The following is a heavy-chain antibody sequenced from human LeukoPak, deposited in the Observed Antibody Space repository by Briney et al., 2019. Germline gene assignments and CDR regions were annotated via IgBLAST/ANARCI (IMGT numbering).Heavy chain of an antibody. CDR2: ISSSSSYI. CDR1: GFTFSSYS. V-gene: IGHV3-21*01. D-gene: IGHD6-19*01. J-gene: IGHJ4*02. Sequence: GGSLRLSCAASGFTFSSYSMSWGRQAPGKGLGWVSSISSSSSYIYYADSVKGRFTISRDNAKNSLYLQMNSLRAEDTAVYYCARRAVAGGNYFDYWGQGTLVTVSS. CDR3: ARRAVAGGNYFDY.